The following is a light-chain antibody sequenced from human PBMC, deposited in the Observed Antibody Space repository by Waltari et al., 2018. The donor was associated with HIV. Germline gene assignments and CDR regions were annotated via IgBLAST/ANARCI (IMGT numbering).Light chain of an antibody. CDR3: LQYDNLPFT. CDR1: QDISKY. CDR2: DAS. J-gene: IGKJ3*01. Sequence: DIQLTQSPSSLSASIGDSVTITCQASQDISKYLHWYQQKPGKAPKVLIYDASNLQTGVPSRCSGSGSGTDFSFTIISLLPEDIATYYCLQYDNLPFTFGPGTKVDIK. V-gene: IGKV1-33*01.